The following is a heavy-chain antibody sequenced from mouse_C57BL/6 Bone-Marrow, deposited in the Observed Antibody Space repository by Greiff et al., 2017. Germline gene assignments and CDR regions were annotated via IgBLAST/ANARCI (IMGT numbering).Heavy chain of an antibody. Sequence: VQLQQSGAELVRPGASVKLSCTASGFNIKDDYMHWVKQRPEQGLAWIGWIDPENGYTEYASKFQGKATITADTSSNTAYLQLSSLTSEDTAVYYCTTSSYGNAYYYAMDYWGQGTSVTVSS. CDR3: TTSSYGNAYYYAMDY. J-gene: IGHJ4*01. CDR2: IDPENGYT. V-gene: IGHV14-4*01. D-gene: IGHD2-1*01. CDR1: GFNIKDDY.